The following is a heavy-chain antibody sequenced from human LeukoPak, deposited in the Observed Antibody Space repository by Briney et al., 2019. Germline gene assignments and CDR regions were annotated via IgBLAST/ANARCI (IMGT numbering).Heavy chain of an antibody. D-gene: IGHD6-13*01. J-gene: IGHJ3*02. V-gene: IGHV3-7*01. CDR1: GFTFSSYW. Sequence: GGSLRLSCAASGFTFSSYWMSWVRQAPGKGLEWVANIKQDGSEKYYVDSVKGRFTISRDNAKNSLYLQMNSLRAEDTAVYYCARGLGSSWYAFDIWGQGTMVTVSS. CDR2: IKQDGSEK. CDR3: ARGLGSSWYAFDI.